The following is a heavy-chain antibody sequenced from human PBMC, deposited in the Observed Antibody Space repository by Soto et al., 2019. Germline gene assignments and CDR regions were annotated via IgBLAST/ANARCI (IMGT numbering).Heavy chain of an antibody. CDR2: IYYSGST. D-gene: IGHD5-18*01. V-gene: IGHV4-61*01. CDR1: GGSVSSGSYY. J-gene: IGHJ4*02. CDR3: ARSGAMVTYSVH. Sequence: PSETLSLTCTVSGGSVSSGSYYWSWIRQPPGKGLEWIGYIYYSGSTNYNPSLKSRVTISVDTSKNQFSLKLSSVTAADTAVYYCARSGAMVTYSVHWGQGTLVTVSS.